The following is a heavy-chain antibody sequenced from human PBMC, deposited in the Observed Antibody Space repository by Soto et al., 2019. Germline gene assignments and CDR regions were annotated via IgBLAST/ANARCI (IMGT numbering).Heavy chain of an antibody. J-gene: IGHJ4*02. V-gene: IGHV2-5*02. Sequence: QITLKESGPTLVKPTQTLTLTCTFSGLSLSTSAVGVGWIRQPPGKALEWLALIYWDDDKRYSPSLKSRHTITKDTSKSQAVLTITTMDPLDTAAYYCAHGQDSSSFAYWGQGTLVTVSS. CDR2: IYWDDDK. D-gene: IGHD6-6*01. CDR1: GLSLSTSAVG. CDR3: AHGQDSSSFAY.